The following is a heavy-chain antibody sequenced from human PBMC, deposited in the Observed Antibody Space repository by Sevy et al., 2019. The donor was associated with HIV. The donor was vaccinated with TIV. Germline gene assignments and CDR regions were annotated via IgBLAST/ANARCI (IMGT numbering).Heavy chain of an antibody. CDR1: GFTFSSYA. Sequence: GGSLRLSCAASGFTFSSYAMSGVRQAPGKGLEWVSGISGSGGSTYYADSVKGRFTISRDNSKNTLYLQMNSLRAEDTAVYYCAKESGYETHFDYWGQGTLVTVSS. J-gene: IGHJ4*02. CDR2: ISGSGGST. V-gene: IGHV3-23*01. D-gene: IGHD5-12*01. CDR3: AKESGYETHFDY.